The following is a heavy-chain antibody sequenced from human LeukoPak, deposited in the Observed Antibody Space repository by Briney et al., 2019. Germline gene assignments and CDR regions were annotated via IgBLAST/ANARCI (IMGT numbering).Heavy chain of an antibody. D-gene: IGHD2-2*02. V-gene: IGHV1-46*01. CDR3: ARDIVVVPAAIGGLDY. CDR2: INPSGGST. J-gene: IGHJ4*02. CDR1: GYTFTSYY. Sequence: ASVKVSCKASGYTFTSYYMHWVRQAPAQGLEWMGIINPSGGSTSYAQKFQGRVTMTRDTSTSTVYMELSSLRSEDTAVYYCARDIVVVPAAIGGLDYWGQGTLVTVSS.